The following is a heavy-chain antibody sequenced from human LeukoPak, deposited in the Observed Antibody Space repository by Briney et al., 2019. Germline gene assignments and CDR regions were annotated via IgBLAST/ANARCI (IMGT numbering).Heavy chain of an antibody. Sequence: GRSLRLSCAASGFTFSSYAMHLVRQAPGKGLEWVAVISYDGSNKYYADSVKGRFTISRDDSKNTLYPQMTSLRAEDTAVYYCARDGGLVSFDYWGQGTLVTVSS. CDR3: ARDGGLVSFDY. CDR2: ISYDGSNK. CDR1: GFTFSSYA. V-gene: IGHV3-30-3*01. J-gene: IGHJ4*02. D-gene: IGHD3-3*01.